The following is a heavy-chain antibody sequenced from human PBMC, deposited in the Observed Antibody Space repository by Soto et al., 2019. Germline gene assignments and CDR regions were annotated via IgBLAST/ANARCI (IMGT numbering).Heavy chain of an antibody. CDR2: IWYDGSNE. V-gene: IGHV3-33*01. CDR1: GYSFRRYG. Sequence: QVNLVESGGGVVQPGGSLRLSCAASGYSFRRYGMHWVRQAPGTGLEWVALIWYDGSNEYYADSVQGRFTISRDNSETTVYLQMNSLSVEDTAIYYCARERGFVRGVLRYYLDYWGQGTLVTVSS. D-gene: IGHD3-10*01. CDR3: ARERGFVRGVLRYYLDY. J-gene: IGHJ4*02.